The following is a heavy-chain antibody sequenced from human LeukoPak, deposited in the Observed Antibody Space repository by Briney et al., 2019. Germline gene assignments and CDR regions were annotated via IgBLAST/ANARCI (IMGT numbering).Heavy chain of an antibody. Sequence: GASVKVSCKASGYTFTSYDINWVRQATGQGLEWMGWMNPNSGNTGYAQKFQGRVTMTRNTSISTAYMELSSLRSEDTAVYYCARAPRRVVPAAVNSYFQHWGQGTLVTVSS. J-gene: IGHJ1*01. D-gene: IGHD2-2*01. CDR2: MNPNSGNT. CDR3: ARAPRRVVPAAVNSYFQH. CDR1: GYTFTSYD. V-gene: IGHV1-8*01.